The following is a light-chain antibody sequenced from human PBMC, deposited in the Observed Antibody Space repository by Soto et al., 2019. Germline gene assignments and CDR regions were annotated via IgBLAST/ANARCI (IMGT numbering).Light chain of an antibody. CDR3: QQYGSSPLWT. CDR2: AAS. J-gene: IGKJ1*01. V-gene: IGKV3-20*01. Sequence: EIVVTQSPSTLSVSPGERAILSCSASQSVSSNLAWYQQKPGQAPRLLIYAASTRAAAVPDRFSGSGSGTDFTLTISRLEPEDFAVYYCQQYGSSPLWTFGQGTKVDI. CDR1: QSVSSN.